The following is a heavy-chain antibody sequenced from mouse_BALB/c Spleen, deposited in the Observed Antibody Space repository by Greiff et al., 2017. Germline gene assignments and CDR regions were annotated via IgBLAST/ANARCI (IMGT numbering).Heavy chain of an antibody. CDR3: ARGGLAPAMDY. CDR1: GYSITSDYA. J-gene: IGHJ4*01. CDR2: ISYSGST. D-gene: IGHD2-4*01. Sequence: VQLKESGPGLVKPSQSLSLTCTVTGYSITSDYAWNWIRQFPGNKLEWMGYISYSGSTSYNPSLKSRISITRDTSKNQFFLQLNSVTTEDTATYYCARGGLAPAMDYWGQGTSVTVSS. V-gene: IGHV3-2*02.